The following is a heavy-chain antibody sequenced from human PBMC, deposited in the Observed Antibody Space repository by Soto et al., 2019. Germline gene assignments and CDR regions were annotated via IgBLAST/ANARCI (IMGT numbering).Heavy chain of an antibody. Sequence: TLSLTCTVSGGSIITGDHYWSWVRQLPGKGLEWIGYIYYSGTTYENPSLRSRLTMSVDTSKNQFSLRLSSVTAADTAVYYCATYYDSSGPTFDFWGQGTPVTVSS. CDR1: GGSIITGDHY. CDR2: IYYSGTT. V-gene: IGHV4-31*03. CDR3: ATYYDSSGPTFDF. D-gene: IGHD3-22*01. J-gene: IGHJ4*02.